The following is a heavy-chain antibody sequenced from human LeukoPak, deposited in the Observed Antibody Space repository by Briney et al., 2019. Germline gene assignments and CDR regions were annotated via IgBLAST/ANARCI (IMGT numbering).Heavy chain of an antibody. J-gene: IGHJ4*02. CDR1: GFTFSSYD. Sequence: GRSLRLSCAASGFTFSSYDMHWVRQAPGKGPEWVALIRYDGSNENYADSVKGRFTISRDNSKKTLYLQMSSLRAEDTAVYYCATVYFRGSFPFDYWGQGTLVTVSS. CDR2: IRYDGSNE. CDR3: ATVYFRGSFPFDY. D-gene: IGHD2/OR15-2a*01. V-gene: IGHV3-33*01.